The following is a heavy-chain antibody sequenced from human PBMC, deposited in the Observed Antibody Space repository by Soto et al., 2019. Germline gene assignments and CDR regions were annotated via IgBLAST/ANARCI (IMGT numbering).Heavy chain of an antibody. CDR3: ARVGYSGYEFDY. CDR1: GFTFSSYS. D-gene: IGHD5-12*01. Sequence: EVQLVESGGGLVKPGGSLRLSCAASGFTFSSYSMNWVRQAPGKGLEWVSSISSSSSYIYYADSVKGRFTISRDNAKNSLYLQMNSLRAEDTAVYYCARVGYSGYEFDYWGQGTLVTVSS. J-gene: IGHJ4*02. CDR2: ISSSSSYI. V-gene: IGHV3-21*01.